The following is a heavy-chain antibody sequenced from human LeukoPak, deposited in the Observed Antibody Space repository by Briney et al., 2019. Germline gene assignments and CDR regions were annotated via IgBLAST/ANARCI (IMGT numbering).Heavy chain of an antibody. CDR3: ASFASSSGSYYVFDY. CDR1: GGSISSYY. Sequence: HPSETLSLTCTVSGGSISSYYWSWIRQPPGKGLEWIGYIYYSGSTNYNPSLKSRATISVDTSKNQFSLKLSSVTAADTAVYYCASFASSSGSYYVFDYWGQGTLVTISS. D-gene: IGHD1-26*01. J-gene: IGHJ4*02. CDR2: IYYSGST. V-gene: IGHV4-59*08.